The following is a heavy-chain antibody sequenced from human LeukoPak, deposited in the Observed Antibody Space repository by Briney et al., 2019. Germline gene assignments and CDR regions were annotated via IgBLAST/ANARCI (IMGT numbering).Heavy chain of an antibody. CDR3: AKRVAEESSSWYIDM. CDR1: GFTFSSYS. Sequence: PGGSLRLSCAASGFTFSSYSMSWVRQAPGKGQEWVSAISGGGGHTFYADSVKGRVTTSRDNSKNTLYLQMNNLRAEDTAVYYCAKRVAEESSSWYIDMWGQGTMVSVSS. D-gene: IGHD6-13*01. J-gene: IGHJ3*02. V-gene: IGHV3-23*01. CDR2: ISGGGGHT.